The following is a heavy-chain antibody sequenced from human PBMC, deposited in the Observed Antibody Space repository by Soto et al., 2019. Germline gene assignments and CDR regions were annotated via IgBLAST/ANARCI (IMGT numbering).Heavy chain of an antibody. CDR3: ARTTYYYDSSAQGANYFDY. D-gene: IGHD3-22*01. CDR2: ISAYNGNT. Sequence: ASVKVSCEASGYTFTSYGISWVRRAPGQGLEWMGWISAYNGNTNYAQKLQGRVAMTTDTSTSTAYMELRSLRSDDTAVYYCARTTYYYDSSAQGANYFDYWGQGTLVTVSS. J-gene: IGHJ4*02. V-gene: IGHV1-18*01. CDR1: GYTFTSYG.